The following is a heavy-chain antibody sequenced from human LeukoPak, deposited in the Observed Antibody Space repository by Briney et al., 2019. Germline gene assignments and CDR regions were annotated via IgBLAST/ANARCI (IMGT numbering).Heavy chain of an antibody. D-gene: IGHD6-13*01. Sequence: PSETLSLTCAVSGGSISSSNWWSWVRQPPGKGLEWIGEIYHSGSTNYNPSLKSRVTISVDKSKNQFSLKLSSVTAADTAVYYCARGGAEAAAGTFDYWGQGTLVTISS. CDR1: GGSISSSNW. CDR2: IYHSGST. J-gene: IGHJ4*02. V-gene: IGHV4-4*02. CDR3: ARGGAEAAAGTFDY.